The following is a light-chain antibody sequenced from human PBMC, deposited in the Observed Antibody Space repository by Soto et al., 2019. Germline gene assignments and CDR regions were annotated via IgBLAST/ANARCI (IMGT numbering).Light chain of an antibody. J-gene: IGKJ1*01. Sequence: DNQMTQFPSSLSPAAGYRSTITCRASQSVSSYLNWYQQKPGKAPKLLIYAASSLQSGVPSRFSGSGSGTDFTLTISSLQPEDFATYYCQQSYSTPRTFGQGTTGDIK. CDR1: QSVSSY. CDR3: QQSYSTPRT. CDR2: AAS. V-gene: IGKV1-39*01.